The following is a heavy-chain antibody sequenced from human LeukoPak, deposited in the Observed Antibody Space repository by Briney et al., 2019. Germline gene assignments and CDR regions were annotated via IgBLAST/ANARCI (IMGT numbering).Heavy chain of an antibody. Sequence: GASVTVSCKASGYTFTGYYMHWVRQAPGQGLEWMGWINPNGGGTNYAQKFQGRVTMTRDTSISTAYMELSRLRSDDTAVYYCARSLRALSGYQLYWGQGTLVTVSS. V-gene: IGHV1-2*02. J-gene: IGHJ4*02. CDR1: GYTFTGYY. CDR2: INPNGGGT. D-gene: IGHD3-22*01. CDR3: ARSLRALSGYQLY.